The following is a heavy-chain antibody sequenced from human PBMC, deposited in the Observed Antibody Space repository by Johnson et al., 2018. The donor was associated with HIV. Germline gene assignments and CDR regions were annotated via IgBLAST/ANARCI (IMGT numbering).Heavy chain of an antibody. CDR2: INGDGSRL. J-gene: IGHJ3*02. Sequence: VQLVESGGGVVQPGGSLRLSCAASGFTFSNAWMSWVRQAPGKGLEWVGRINGDGSRLTYADSVKGRFTISRDNAKNSLYLQMNSLRAEDTAVYYCARGGADHDAFDIWGQGIRVTVSS. D-gene: IGHD1-26*01. CDR1: GFTFSNAW. V-gene: IGHV3-74*02. CDR3: ARGGADHDAFDI.